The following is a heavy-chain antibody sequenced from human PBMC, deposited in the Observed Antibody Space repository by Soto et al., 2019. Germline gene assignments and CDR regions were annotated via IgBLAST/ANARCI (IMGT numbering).Heavy chain of an antibody. CDR3: AKAGELRQPWRPNSFDY. J-gene: IGHJ4*02. V-gene: IGHV3-30*18. CDR1: GFTFSSYG. Sequence: QVQLVESGGGVVQPGRSLRLSCAASGFTFSSYGMHWVRQAPGKGLEWVAVISYDGSNKYYADSVKGRFTISRDNSKNPLYLQMTSLRAQDTAVYYCAKAGELRQPWRPNSFDYWGQGTLVTLSS. CDR2: ISYDGSNK. D-gene: IGHD3-10*01.